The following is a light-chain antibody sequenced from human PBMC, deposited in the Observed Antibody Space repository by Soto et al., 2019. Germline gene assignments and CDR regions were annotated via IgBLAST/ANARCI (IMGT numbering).Light chain of an antibody. Sequence: DIQMTQSPSTLSASVGERVTITCRASQSISTWLAWYQQKPGKAPKLLIYKASTLESGVPSRFSGSESGTEFTLTISSLQPDDFATYYCQHYIDYPYTFGQGTKLEIK. V-gene: IGKV1-5*03. J-gene: IGKJ2*01. CDR3: QHYIDYPYT. CDR2: KAS. CDR1: QSISTW.